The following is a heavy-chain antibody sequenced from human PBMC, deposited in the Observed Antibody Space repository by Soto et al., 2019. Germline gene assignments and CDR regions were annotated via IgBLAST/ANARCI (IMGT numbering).Heavy chain of an antibody. Sequence: GASVKVSCKASGYTFTGYYMHWVRQAPGQGLEWMGWINPNSGGTNYAQKFQGWVTVTRDTSISTAYMELSRLRSDDTAVYYCARGDYHDSSGYYWENWFDPWGQGTLVTVSS. CDR1: GYTFTGYY. CDR2: INPNSGGT. D-gene: IGHD3-22*01. V-gene: IGHV1-2*04. J-gene: IGHJ5*02. CDR3: ARGDYHDSSGYYWENWFDP.